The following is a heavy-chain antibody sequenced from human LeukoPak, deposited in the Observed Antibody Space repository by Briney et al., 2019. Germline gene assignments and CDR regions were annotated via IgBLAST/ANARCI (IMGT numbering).Heavy chain of an antibody. CDR3: ARVIRWYRRHAFDI. CDR1: GFTFSSYW. D-gene: IGHD4-23*01. CDR2: IKQDGSEK. V-gene: IGHV3-7*01. Sequence: GGSLRLSCAAPGFTFSSYWMSWVRQAPGKGLEWVANIKQDGSEKYYVDSVKGRFTISRDNAKNSLYLQMNSLRAEDTAVYYCARVIRWYRRHAFDIWGQGTMVTVSP. J-gene: IGHJ3*02.